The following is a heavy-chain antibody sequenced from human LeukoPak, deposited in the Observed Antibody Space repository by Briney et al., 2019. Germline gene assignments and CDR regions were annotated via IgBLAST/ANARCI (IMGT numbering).Heavy chain of an antibody. J-gene: IGHJ4*02. V-gene: IGHV4-34*01. Sequence: SETLSLTCAVYGGSFSGYYWSWIRQPPGKGLEWIGEINHSGSTNYNPSLKSRVTISVDTSKNQFSLKLSSVTAADTAVYYCARFNSWYFDYWGQGTLVTVSS. D-gene: IGHD6-13*01. CDR2: INHSGST. CDR3: ARFNSWYFDY. CDR1: GGSFSGYY.